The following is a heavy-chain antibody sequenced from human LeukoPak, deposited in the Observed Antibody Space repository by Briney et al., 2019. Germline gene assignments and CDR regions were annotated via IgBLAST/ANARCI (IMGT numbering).Heavy chain of an antibody. J-gene: IGHJ4*02. CDR3: AKDPRTFYYYDSSGYSRYFDY. V-gene: IGHV3-23*01. CDR1: GFTFSSYG. Sequence: SGGSLRLSCAASGFTFSSYGMSWVRQAPGKGLEWVSAISGSGGSTYYADSVKGRFTISRDNSKNTLYLQMNSLRAEDTAVYYCAKDPRTFYYYDSSGYSRYFDYWGQGTLVTVSS. D-gene: IGHD3-22*01. CDR2: ISGSGGST.